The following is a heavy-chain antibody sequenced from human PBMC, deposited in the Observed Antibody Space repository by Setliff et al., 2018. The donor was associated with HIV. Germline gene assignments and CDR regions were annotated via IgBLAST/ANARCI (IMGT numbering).Heavy chain of an antibody. CDR3: AKGAGFYGDYTFDY. Sequence: SETLSLTCTVSGASITSHYWSWIRQSPGRELEWIGYIYSTGSTNYNPSLQSRVSISMDASKNKFSLKATSVTSADTAVYYCAKGAGFYGDYTFDYWGQGNLVTVSS. CDR1: GASITSHY. D-gene: IGHD4-17*01. CDR2: IYSTGST. J-gene: IGHJ4*02. V-gene: IGHV4-59*11.